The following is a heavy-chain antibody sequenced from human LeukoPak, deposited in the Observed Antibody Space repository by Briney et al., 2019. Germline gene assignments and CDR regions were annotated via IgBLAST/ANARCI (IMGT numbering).Heavy chain of an antibody. D-gene: IGHD4-17*01. CDR1: GFTFSRYA. V-gene: IGHV3-48*02. CDR3: ARAPNGASFLDY. Sequence: GRSLRLSCAASGFTFSRYAMNWVRQAPGKGLEWISYINSASSTIYYADSVKGRFTISRDNAKNSLYLQMNSLRDEDTAVYYCARAPNGASFLDYWGQGTLVTVSS. CDR2: INSASSTI. J-gene: IGHJ4*02.